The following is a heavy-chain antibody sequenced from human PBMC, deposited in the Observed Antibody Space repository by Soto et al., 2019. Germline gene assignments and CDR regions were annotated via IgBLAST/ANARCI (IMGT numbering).Heavy chain of an antibody. CDR2: MYYSGSA. CDR1: GGSISSSNYH. V-gene: IGHV4-39*01. CDR3: ASDVGNSPPAS. Sequence: PSETLSLTCTASGGSISSSNYHWGWIRQPPGKGLEWIGSMYYSGSAYYNPSLKSRVTISVDTSKNQFSLKLTSVTAADTAVYHCASDVGNSPPASWGQGTFVTVSS. D-gene: IGHD3-10*02. J-gene: IGHJ4*02.